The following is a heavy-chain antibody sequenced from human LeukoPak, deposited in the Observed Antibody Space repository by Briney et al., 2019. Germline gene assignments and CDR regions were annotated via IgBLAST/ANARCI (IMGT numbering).Heavy chain of an antibody. J-gene: IGHJ4*02. V-gene: IGHV3-21*01. CDR1: GFTFSSYS. Sequence: NSGGSLRLSCAASGFTFSSYSMNWVRQAPGKGLEWVSSISSSSSYIYYADSVKGRFTISRDNAKNSLYLQMNSLRAEDTAVYYCVRAWGNDNDLNYWGQGTLVTVSS. D-gene: IGHD3-3*01. CDR3: VRAWGNDNDLNY. CDR2: ISSSSSYI.